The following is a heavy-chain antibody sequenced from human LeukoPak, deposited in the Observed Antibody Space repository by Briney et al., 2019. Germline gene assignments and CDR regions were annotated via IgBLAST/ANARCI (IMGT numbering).Heavy chain of an antibody. J-gene: IGHJ4*02. Sequence: ASVKVSCKASGYTFTGYYMHWVRQAPGQGLEWMGWINPNSGGTKYAQNFHGWVTMTRDTSISTAYMELNRLISDDTAVYYCAREDRSYSSGWNFDYWGQGTLVTVSS. D-gene: IGHD6-19*01. CDR3: AREDRSYSSGWNFDY. V-gene: IGHV1-2*04. CDR2: INPNSGGT. CDR1: GYTFTGYY.